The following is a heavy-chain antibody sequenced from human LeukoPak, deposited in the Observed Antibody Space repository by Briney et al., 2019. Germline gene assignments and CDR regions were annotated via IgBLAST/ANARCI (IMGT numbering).Heavy chain of an antibody. V-gene: IGHV3-74*01. CDR3: AREHVVGAYNWFDP. CDR2: INSDGSST. J-gene: IGHJ5*02. CDR1: GFTFSSYW. Sequence: GGSLRLSCAASGFTFSSYWMHWVRQAPGKGLVWVSRINSDGSSTSYADSVKGRFTISRDNAKNSLYLQMNSLRAEDTAVYYCAREHVVGAYNWFDPWGQGTLVTVSS. D-gene: IGHD1-26*01.